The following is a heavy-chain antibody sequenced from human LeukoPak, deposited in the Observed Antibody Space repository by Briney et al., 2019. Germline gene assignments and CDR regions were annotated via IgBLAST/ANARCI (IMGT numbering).Heavy chain of an antibody. CDR2: ISGSSNYI. CDR1: GFSFSIYS. CDR3: ARDGGGDYYYYYGMDV. Sequence: NSGRSLRLSCAASGFSFSIYSMNWVRQAPGKGLEWVSSISGSSNYIYYADSVKGRFTISRDNAKNSLYLQMNSLRAEDTAVYYCARDGGGDYYYYYGMDVWGQGTTVTVSS. J-gene: IGHJ6*02. V-gene: IGHV3-21*01. D-gene: IGHD2-21*02.